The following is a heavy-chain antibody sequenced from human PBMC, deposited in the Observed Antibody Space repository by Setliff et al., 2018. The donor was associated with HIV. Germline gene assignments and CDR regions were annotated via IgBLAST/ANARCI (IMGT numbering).Heavy chain of an antibody. V-gene: IGHV5-51*01. CDR1: GYSFTSYW. J-gene: IGHJ4*02. CDR3: ARRTRRRGSSYGNIDY. Sequence: PGESLKISCKGSGYSFTSYWIGWVRQMPGKGLEWMGIIYPGDSDTRYSPSFQGQVTISADKSISTAYLQWRSLQASDTAVYYCARRTRRRGSSYGNIDYWGQGTLVTVSS. CDR2: IYPGDSDT. D-gene: IGHD5-18*01.